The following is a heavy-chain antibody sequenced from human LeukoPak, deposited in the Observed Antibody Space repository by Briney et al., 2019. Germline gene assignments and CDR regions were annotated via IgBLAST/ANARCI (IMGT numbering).Heavy chain of an antibody. CDR2: ISNSGYTI. D-gene: IGHD2-15*01. Sequence: GGSLRLSCAVCGFSIDTYDMNWVRQAPGKGLEWISYISNSGYTIHYADSVKGRFIISKDEANNSLFLQMYRLTAEDTGVYYCVRNSAFAHWGQGTLVIVSS. J-gene: IGHJ4*02. CDR3: VRNSAFAH. V-gene: IGHV3-48*03. CDR1: GFSIDTYD.